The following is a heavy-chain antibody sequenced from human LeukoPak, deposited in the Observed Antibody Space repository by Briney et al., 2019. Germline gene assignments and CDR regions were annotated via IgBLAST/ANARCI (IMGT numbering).Heavy chain of an antibody. CDR3: ARRPTNYFGMDV. V-gene: IGHV4-59*08. CDR1: GGSISSYY. J-gene: IGHJ6*02. CDR2: IYYSGNT. Sequence: SETLSLTCTVSGGSISSYYLTWIRQPPGKGLEWIGYIYYSGNTNYNPSLKSRVTISVHTSKNQFSLKLSSVTAADTAVYYCARRPTNYFGMDVWGQGTTVTVSS. D-gene: IGHD2-8*01.